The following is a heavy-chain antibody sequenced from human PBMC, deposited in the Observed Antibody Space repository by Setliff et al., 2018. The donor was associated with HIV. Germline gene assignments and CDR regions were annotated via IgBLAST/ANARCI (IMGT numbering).Heavy chain of an antibody. CDR3: ARGSGYTRSWVPGGS. Sequence: ASVKVSCKASGYSFTSYYIHWVRQAPGQGPEWMGWIIPKSGETSYAEKFRGRVTMTRDTSISTAYMELSRVKSDDTAVYYCARGSGYTRSWVPGGSWGQGTMVTVS. J-gene: IGHJ3*01. CDR1: GYSFTSYY. D-gene: IGHD6-13*01. CDR2: IIPKSGET. V-gene: IGHV1-2*02.